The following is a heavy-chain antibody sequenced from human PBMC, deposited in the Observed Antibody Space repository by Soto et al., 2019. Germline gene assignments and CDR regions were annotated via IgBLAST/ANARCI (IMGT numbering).Heavy chain of an antibody. CDR2: TSHTGTT. CDR3: ARVVGELLPLNLLDS. Sequence: SETLSLTCTVSGVSISSDYWTWIRQSPGKGLEWIAYTSHTGTTDYNPSLKSRVTISLDTSKNQFSLKLSSVTAADTAVYYCARVVGELLPLNLLDSWGQGTLVTGSS. J-gene: IGHJ5*01. CDR1: GVSISSDY. D-gene: IGHD3-10*01. V-gene: IGHV4-59*01.